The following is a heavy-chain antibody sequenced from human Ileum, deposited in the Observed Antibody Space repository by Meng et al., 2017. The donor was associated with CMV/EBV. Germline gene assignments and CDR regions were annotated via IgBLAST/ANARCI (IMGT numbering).Heavy chain of an antibody. J-gene: IGHJ4*02. V-gene: IGHV3-74*01. CDR1: GFTFSSSW. Sequence: GESLKISCAASGFTFSSSWMHWVRQAPGKGLVWVSRINSDGSSTNYADSVKGRFTISRDNAKNTHYLQMNSLRAEDTAVYYCARENNSRSFDYWGQGNLVTGYS. CDR2: INSDGSST. D-gene: IGHD1-1*01. CDR3: ARENNSRSFDY.